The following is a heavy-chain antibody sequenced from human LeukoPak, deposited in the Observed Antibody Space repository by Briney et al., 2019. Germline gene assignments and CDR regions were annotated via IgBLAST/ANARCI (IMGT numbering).Heavy chain of an antibody. CDR3: ARKNDFEI. CDR1: GCSISSDH. CDR2: IFYSGRT. J-gene: IGHJ3*02. Sequence: KPSETLSLTCTFSGCSISSDHWNWIRQPPGKGLGWIGCIFYSGRTYYNPSLKSRVTISVDMSKSQFSLRLTSGTAADTAVYYCARKNDFEIWGQGTLVTVSS. D-gene: IGHD2/OR15-2a*01. V-gene: IGHV4-59*01.